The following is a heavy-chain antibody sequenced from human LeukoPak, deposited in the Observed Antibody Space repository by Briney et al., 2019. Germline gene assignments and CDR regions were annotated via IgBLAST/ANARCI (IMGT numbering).Heavy chain of an antibody. J-gene: IGHJ4*02. V-gene: IGHV3-21*04. CDR3: ARLRGNNDQNKYYFDY. D-gene: IGHD4-23*01. Sequence: PGGSLRLSCAASGFTFSSYSMNWVRQAPGKGLEWVSSISSSSSNIYYADSVKGRFTISRDNANNSLYLQMNSLRAEDTAVYYCARLRGNNDQNKYYFDYWGQGTLVTVSS. CDR1: GFTFSSYS. CDR2: ISSSSSNI.